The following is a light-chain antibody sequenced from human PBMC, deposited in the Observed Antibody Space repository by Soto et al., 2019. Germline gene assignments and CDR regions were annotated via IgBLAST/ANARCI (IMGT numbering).Light chain of an antibody. V-gene: IGKV4-1*01. CDR2: WAS. J-gene: IGKJ1*01. CDR1: QSVLYDSSNKNY. Sequence: DIVMTQSPDSLAVSLGERATIKCKSSQSVLYDSSNKNYLAWYQHKPGQPPKMLFYWASSRESGVPDRFSGSGSGTDFTLTISSLQAEDVALYYCHQYYSFPLTFDQGTRVEIK. CDR3: HQYYSFPLT.